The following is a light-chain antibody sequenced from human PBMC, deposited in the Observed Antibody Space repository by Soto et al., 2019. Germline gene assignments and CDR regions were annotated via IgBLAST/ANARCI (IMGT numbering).Light chain of an antibody. CDR3: QHYYTSYTT. Sequence: EIVMTQSPATLSVSPGERVTLSCRASQDIRSSLAWYQQKPGQAPRLLIYGASIRATGVPATFSGSGSGTDFTLTISRLEPEDFAVYYCQHYYTSYTTFGQGTKVDIK. J-gene: IGKJ1*01. CDR1: QDIRSS. CDR2: GAS. V-gene: IGKV3-15*01.